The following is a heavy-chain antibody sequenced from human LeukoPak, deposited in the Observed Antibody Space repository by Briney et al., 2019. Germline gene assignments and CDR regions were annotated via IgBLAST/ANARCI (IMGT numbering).Heavy chain of an antibody. J-gene: IGHJ5*02. V-gene: IGHV1-46*01. CDR3: ARDNPVRDEAWGFNP. CDR2: ISPSGGST. CDR1: GYTFTSNY. D-gene: IGHD5-24*01. Sequence: ASVKASCKAFGYTFTSNYMHWVRQAPGQGPEWMGVISPSGGSTTYAQKFQDRLTLTRDMSTSTDYLELSSVRSEDTAVYFCARDNPVRDEAWGFNPWGQGTLVTVSS.